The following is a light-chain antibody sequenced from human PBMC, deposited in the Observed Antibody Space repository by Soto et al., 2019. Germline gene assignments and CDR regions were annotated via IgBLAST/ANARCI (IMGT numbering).Light chain of an antibody. Sequence: QSALTQPASVSGSPGQSITISLTGTSGDVGSYNLVSWHQHHPGKGPRVIIYKGTRRPSGISYRFSGSTSGNAASLTISALQADDEADYFCCSSAPESTYVFGTGTKLTVL. CDR2: KGT. V-gene: IGLV2-23*01. J-gene: IGLJ1*01. CDR1: SGDVGSYNL. CDR3: CSSAPESTYV.